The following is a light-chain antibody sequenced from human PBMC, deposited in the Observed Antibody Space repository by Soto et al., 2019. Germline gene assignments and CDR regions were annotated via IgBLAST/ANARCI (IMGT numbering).Light chain of an antibody. V-gene: IGLV2-14*01. Sequence: QSALTQPASVSGSPGQSITISCTGTSSDVGGYNYVSWYQQHPGKAPKLMIYEVRNRPSGVSNRFSGSKSGNTASLTISGLQAEDEADYYCISYTSSSTLNVFGTGTTVTVL. CDR1: SSDVGGYNY. CDR3: ISYTSSSTLNV. J-gene: IGLJ1*01. CDR2: EVR.